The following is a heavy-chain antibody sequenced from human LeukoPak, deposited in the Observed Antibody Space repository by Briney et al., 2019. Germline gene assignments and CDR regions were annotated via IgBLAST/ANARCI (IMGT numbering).Heavy chain of an antibody. CDR1: GFTFSSYG. Sequence: PGGSLRLSCAASGFTFSSYGMHWVRQAPGKGLEWVAFIRYDGSNKYYADSVKGRFTISRDNSKNTLYLQMNSLRAEDTAVYYCAKGNRDYYGSGKRIGYYYYYYMDVWGKGTTVTISS. J-gene: IGHJ6*03. CDR2: IRYDGSNK. CDR3: AKGNRDYYGSGKRIGYYYYYYMDV. V-gene: IGHV3-30*02. D-gene: IGHD3-10*01.